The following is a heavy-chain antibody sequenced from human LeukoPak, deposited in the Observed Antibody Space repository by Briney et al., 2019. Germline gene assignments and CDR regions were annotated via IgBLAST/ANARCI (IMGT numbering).Heavy chain of an antibody. CDR2: IYPGDSDT. V-gene: IGHV5-51*01. Sequence: GESLKISCKVSGYSFSNYWIAWVRQMPGKGLEWMGIIYPGDSDTRYSPSFQGQVTISADKSISTAYLQWSSLKASDTAMYYCARRYCSGGSCYGGDFDYWGQGTLVTVPS. D-gene: IGHD2-15*01. CDR3: ARRYCSGGSCYGGDFDY. CDR1: GYSFSNYW. J-gene: IGHJ4*02.